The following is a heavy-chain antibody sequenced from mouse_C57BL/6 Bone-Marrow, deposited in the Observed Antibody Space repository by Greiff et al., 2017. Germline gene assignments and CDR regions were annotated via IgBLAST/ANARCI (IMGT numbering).Heavy chain of an antibody. CDR1: GFTFSSYA. J-gene: IGHJ4*01. CDR3: VTTVVDYAMDY. V-gene: IGHV5-9-1*02. CDR2: ISSGGDYI. D-gene: IGHD1-1*01. Sequence: EVKLVESGAGLVKPGGSLKLSCAASGFTFSSYAMSWVRQTPEKRLEWVAYISSGGDYIYYADTVKGRFTISRDNARNTLYLQMSSLKSEDTAMYYSVTTVVDYAMDYWGQGTSVTVSA.